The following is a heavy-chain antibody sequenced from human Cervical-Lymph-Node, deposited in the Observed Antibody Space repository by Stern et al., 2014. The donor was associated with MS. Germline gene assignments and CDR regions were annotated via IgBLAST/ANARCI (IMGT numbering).Heavy chain of an antibody. CDR2: IWYVGSNK. V-gene: IGHV3-33*01. D-gene: IGHD6-6*01. CDR1: GFTFSSYG. Sequence: VQLVESGGGVVQPGRSLRLSCAASGFTFSSYGMHWVRQTPGKGLGWVAVIWYVGSNKYYADSVKGRFTISRDNSENTLYLQMNSLRAEDTAVYYCARGDSSSPLEYWGQGTLVTVSS. J-gene: IGHJ4*02. CDR3: ARGDSSSPLEY.